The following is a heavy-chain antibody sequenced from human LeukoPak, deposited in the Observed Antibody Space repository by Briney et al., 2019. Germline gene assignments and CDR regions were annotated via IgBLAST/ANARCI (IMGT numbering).Heavy chain of an antibody. CDR3: ARDPRTHYYDSSGPFDY. CDR2: INPSGGST. CDR1: GYTFTSYY. J-gene: IGHJ4*02. D-gene: IGHD3-22*01. Sequence: ASVKASCKASGYTFTSYYMHWVRQAPGQGLEWMGIINPSGGSTSYAQKFQGRVTMTRDTSTSTVYMELSSLRSEDTAVYYCARDPRTHYYDSSGPFDYWAREPWSPSPQ. V-gene: IGHV1-46*01.